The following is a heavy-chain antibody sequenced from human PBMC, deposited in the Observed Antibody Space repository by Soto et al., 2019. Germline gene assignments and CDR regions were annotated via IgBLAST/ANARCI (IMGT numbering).Heavy chain of an antibody. CDR3: ARDREYCGGGCYSNWFDP. V-gene: IGHV1-69*13. CDR1: GGTFSSYA. J-gene: IGHJ5*02. CDR2: IIPIFGTA. D-gene: IGHD2-21*02. Sequence: SSVKVSCKASGGTFSSYAISWVRQAPGQGLEWMGGIIPIFGTANYAQKFQGRDTITADESTSTAYMELSSMRSEDTAVYYCARDREYCGGGCYSNWFDPWGQRNLVTVSA.